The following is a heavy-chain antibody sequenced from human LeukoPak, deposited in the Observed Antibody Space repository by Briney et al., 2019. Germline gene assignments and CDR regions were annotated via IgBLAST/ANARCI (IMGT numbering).Heavy chain of an antibody. D-gene: IGHD1-26*01. CDR1: EYTFTGYY. V-gene: IGHV7-4-1*02. Sequence: ASVKVSCKASEYTFTGYYMHWVRQAPGQGLEWMGWINTNTGNPTYAQGFTGRFVFSLDTSVSTAYLQISSLKAEDTAVYYCARTDSGSYLAFDIWGQGTMVTVSS. J-gene: IGHJ3*02. CDR2: INTNTGNP. CDR3: ARTDSGSYLAFDI.